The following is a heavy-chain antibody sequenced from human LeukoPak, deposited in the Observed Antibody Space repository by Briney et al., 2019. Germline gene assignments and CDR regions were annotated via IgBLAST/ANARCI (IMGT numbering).Heavy chain of an antibody. CDR1: GYTFTDLG. CDR3: ARDSSGFYYVH. J-gene: IGHJ4*02. Sequence: GASVKVSCKTSGYTFTDLGINWVRQAPGQGLEWMGRFTTYNGNTNYAQKFQGRVTMTTDTSTTTAYLEVTSLRSDDTAVYYCARDSSGFYYVHWGQGTLVTVSS. D-gene: IGHD3-22*01. V-gene: IGHV1-18*01. CDR2: FTTYNGNT.